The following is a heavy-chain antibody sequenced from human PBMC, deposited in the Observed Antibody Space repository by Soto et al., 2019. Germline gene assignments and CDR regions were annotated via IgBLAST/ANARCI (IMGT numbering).Heavy chain of an antibody. CDR2: INHSGST. Sequence: PSETLSLTCAVYGGSFSGYYWSWIRQPPGKGLEWIGEINHSGSTNYNPSLKSRVTISVDTSKNQFSLKLSSVTAADTAVYYCAAHPGYDSSGYHFDYWGQGTLVTVSS. CDR3: AAHPGYDSSGYHFDY. V-gene: IGHV4-34*01. D-gene: IGHD3-22*01. CDR1: GGSFSGYY. J-gene: IGHJ4*02.